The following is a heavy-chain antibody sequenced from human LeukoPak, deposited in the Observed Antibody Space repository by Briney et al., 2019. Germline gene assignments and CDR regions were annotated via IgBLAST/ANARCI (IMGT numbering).Heavy chain of an antibody. CDR1: GFTFSSYP. J-gene: IGHJ4*02. Sequence: GGSLRLSCAASGFTFSSYPMHWVRQAPGLRLQWVAVISHDGSNKYYEDSVKGRFTISRDNRKNTLYLQMNSLRAEDTAVYYCARDMYDFWSGYMGGYWGQGTLVTVSS. CDR2: ISHDGSNK. D-gene: IGHD3-3*01. CDR3: ARDMYDFWSGYMGGY. V-gene: IGHV3-30-3*01.